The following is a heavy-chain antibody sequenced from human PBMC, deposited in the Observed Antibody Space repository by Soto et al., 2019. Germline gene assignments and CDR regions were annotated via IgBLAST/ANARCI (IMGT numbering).Heavy chain of an antibody. Sequence: SETLSLTCTVSGGSITSSSYYWGWIRQPPGKGLEWIGYIYYSGSTNYNPSLKSRVTISVDTSKNQFSLKLSSVTAADTAVYYCARRYGYSFDYWGQGTLVTVSS. CDR2: IYYSGST. CDR3: ARRYGYSFDY. V-gene: IGHV4-61*05. CDR1: GGSITSSSYY. D-gene: IGHD1-1*01. J-gene: IGHJ4*02.